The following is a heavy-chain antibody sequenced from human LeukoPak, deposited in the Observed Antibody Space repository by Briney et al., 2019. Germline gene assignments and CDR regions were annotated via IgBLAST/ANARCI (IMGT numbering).Heavy chain of an antibody. Sequence: PSETLSLTCTVSGGSLSGHYWSWIRQPAGKGLEWIGRAYISGNTYYNPSFNNRVTISLDTSKNQFSLELDSATAADTAVYYCARGTTTLGTWNRLGLEWRSSFDVWGQGTIVTVSS. D-gene: IGHD2-2*01. CDR2: AYISGNT. V-gene: IGHV4-4*07. CDR1: GGSLSGHY. CDR3: ARGTTTLGTWNRLGLEWRSSFDV. J-gene: IGHJ3*01.